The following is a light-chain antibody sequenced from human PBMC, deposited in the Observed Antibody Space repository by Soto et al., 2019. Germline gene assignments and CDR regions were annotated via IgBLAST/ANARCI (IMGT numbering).Light chain of an antibody. J-gene: IGLJ1*01. Sequence: QSVLTQPASVSGSPGQSITISCTGTSSDVGGYNYVSWYQQHPGKAPKLMIYDVSNRPSGVSNRFSGSKSGNTASLTISGLQAEDKADYYGSSYTSSSCVFGTGTKVTVL. CDR1: SSDVGGYNY. CDR3: SSYTSSSCV. CDR2: DVS. V-gene: IGLV2-14*01.